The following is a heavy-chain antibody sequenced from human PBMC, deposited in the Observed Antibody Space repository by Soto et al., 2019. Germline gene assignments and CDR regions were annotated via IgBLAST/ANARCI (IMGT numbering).Heavy chain of an antibody. J-gene: IGHJ6*02. V-gene: IGHV4-39*01. CDR1: GGSISSSSYY. D-gene: IGHD2-15*01. CDR2: IYYSGST. CDR3: ARRLYCSGGSCYPDYYYYYGMDV. Sequence: NPSETLSLTCTVSGGSISSSSYYWGWIRQPPGKGLEWIGSIYYSGSTYYNPSLKSRVTISVDTSKNQFSLKLSSVTAADTAVYYCARRLYCSGGSCYPDYYYYYGMDVWGQGTTVTVSS.